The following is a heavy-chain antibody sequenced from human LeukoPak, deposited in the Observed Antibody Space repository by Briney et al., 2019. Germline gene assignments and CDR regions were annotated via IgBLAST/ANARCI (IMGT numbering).Heavy chain of an antibody. CDR1: GYTFTSYY. CDR2: INPTGGST. D-gene: IGHD1-26*01. J-gene: IGHJ5*02. Sequence: ASVKVSCKASGYTFTSYYMHWVRQAPGQGLEWMGLINPTGGSTGYAQKFQGRVTMTRDMSTSTDYMELTSLTSDDTAVYYCARDNSVGETAWWFDPWGQGTLVTVSS. CDR3: ARDNSVGETAWWFDP. V-gene: IGHV1-46*01.